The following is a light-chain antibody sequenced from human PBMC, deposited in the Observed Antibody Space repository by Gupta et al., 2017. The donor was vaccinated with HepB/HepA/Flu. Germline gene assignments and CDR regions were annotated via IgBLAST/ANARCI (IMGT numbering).Light chain of an antibody. V-gene: IGKV3-15*01. Sequence: EIVMTQSPATLSLSPGERATLSCRASQSLSSNLAWYQQKPGQAPRLLIHSAPTRATGIPARFSGSGSGTEFTLTISSRQSEDFAVYYCQQYNNWLPVTFGGGTKVESK. CDR3: QQYNNWLPVT. J-gene: IGKJ4*01. CDR2: SAP. CDR1: QSLSSN.